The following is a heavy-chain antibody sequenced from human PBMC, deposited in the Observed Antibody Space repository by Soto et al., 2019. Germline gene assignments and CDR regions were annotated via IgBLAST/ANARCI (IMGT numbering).Heavy chain of an antibody. CDR3: ARDGKVSGSATHWFDP. D-gene: IGHD1-26*01. CDR1: GGSFSGYY. V-gene: IGHV4-59*01. CDR2: IFYSGST. J-gene: IGHJ5*02. Sequence: SETLSLTCAVYGGSFSGYYWSWIRQPPGKGLEWIGCIFYSGSTNYSPSLRSRVTISVDTSKNQFSLELSSVTAADTAVYYCARDGKVSGSATHWFDPWGQGTLVTVSS.